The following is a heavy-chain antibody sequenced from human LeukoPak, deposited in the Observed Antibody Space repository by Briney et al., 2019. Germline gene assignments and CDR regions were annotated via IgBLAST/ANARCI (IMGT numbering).Heavy chain of an antibody. D-gene: IGHD5-12*01. CDR3: ARQWGANGYGYFDY. V-gene: IGHV4-59*08. CDR1: GGSISGHY. Sequence: SETLSLTCTVSGGSISGHYWTWIRQPPGKGLEWMGYIYYSGSTNYNPSLKSRVTISLDTSKNQFSLKLRSVNAADTAVYYCARQWGANGYGYFDYWGQGTLVNVSP. CDR2: IYYSGST. J-gene: IGHJ4*02.